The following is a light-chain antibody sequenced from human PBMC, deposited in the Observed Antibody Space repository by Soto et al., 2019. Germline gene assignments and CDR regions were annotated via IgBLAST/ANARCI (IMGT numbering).Light chain of an antibody. V-gene: IGKV1-27*01. CDR3: QKYSSAPV. Sequence: DIQMTQSPTSLSASVGDRVTITCRASQGIRNYVAWYQQIPGKAPKLLIYAASTLQSGVPSRFSGSGSGTDFTLTINGLQPEEVATFTFQKYSSAPVFGPGTKGEIK. CDR1: QGIRNY. J-gene: IGKJ3*01. CDR2: AAS.